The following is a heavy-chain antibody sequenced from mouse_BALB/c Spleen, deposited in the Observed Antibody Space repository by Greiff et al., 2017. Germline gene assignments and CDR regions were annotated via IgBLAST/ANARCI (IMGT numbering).Heavy chain of an antibody. J-gene: IGHJ2*01. CDR2: ISSGSSTI. Sequence: EVQVVESGGGLVQPGGSRKLSCAASGFTFSSFGMHWVRQAPEKGLEWVAYISSGSSTIYYADTVKGRFTISRDNPKNTLFLQMTSLRSEDTAMYYCARDYDYDYFDYWGQGTTLTVSS. D-gene: IGHD2-4*01. CDR1: GFTFSSFG. CDR3: ARDYDYDYFDY. V-gene: IGHV5-17*02.